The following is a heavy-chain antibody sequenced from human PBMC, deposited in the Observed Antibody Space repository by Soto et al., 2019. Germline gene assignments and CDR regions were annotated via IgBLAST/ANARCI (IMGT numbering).Heavy chain of an antibody. CDR2: ISYDGSNK. J-gene: IGHJ6*02. CDR1: GFTFSSYG. V-gene: IGHV3-30*18. Sequence: QVQLVESGGGVVQPGRSLRLSCAASGFTFSSYGMHWVRQAPGKGLEWVAVISYDGSNKYYADSVKGRFTISRDNSKNTLYLQMNSLRAEDTAVYYCAKDLATVVTPYYYYGMDVWGRGTTVTVSS. CDR3: AKDLATVVTPYYYYGMDV. D-gene: IGHD4-17*01.